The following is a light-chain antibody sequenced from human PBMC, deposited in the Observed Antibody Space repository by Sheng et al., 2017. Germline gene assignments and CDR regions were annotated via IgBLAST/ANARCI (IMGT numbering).Light chain of an antibody. J-gene: IGKJ2*01. CDR2: DAS. Sequence: EIVLTQSPGTLSLSPGERASLSCRASQSVDSTYLAWYQQKPGQAPRLLIYDASYRATGIPARFSGGGSGTDFTLTISSLEPEDFAVYYCQQRSNWPPYTFGQGTKLEIK. V-gene: IGKV3-11*01. CDR1: QSVDSTY. CDR3: QQRSNWPPYT.